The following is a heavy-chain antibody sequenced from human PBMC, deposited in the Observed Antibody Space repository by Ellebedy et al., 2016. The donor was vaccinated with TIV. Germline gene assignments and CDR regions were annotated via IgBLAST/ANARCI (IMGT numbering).Heavy chain of an antibody. Sequence: GGSLRLXXAASAFSFSSYAMSWVRQAPGKGLEWVSAISGSGDSTYYADSVKGRFTISRDNSKNTLYLQMNSLRAEDTAVYYCAKGPTTRYYYMGVWGKGTTVTVSS. V-gene: IGHV3-23*01. D-gene: IGHD1-26*01. CDR3: AKGPTTRYYYMGV. J-gene: IGHJ6*03. CDR2: ISGSGDST. CDR1: AFSFSSYA.